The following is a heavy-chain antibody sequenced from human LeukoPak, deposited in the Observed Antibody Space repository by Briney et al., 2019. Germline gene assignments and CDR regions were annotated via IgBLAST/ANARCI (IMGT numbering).Heavy chain of an antibody. V-gene: IGHV3-48*03. Sequence: GGSLRLSCAASGFTFSSYEMNWVRQAPGKGLEWVSYISSSGSTTYYADSVKGRFTISRDNAKNSLYLQMNSLRAEDTAVYYYARDRPPIEPYYMDVWGKGTTVTVSS. CDR2: ISSSGSTT. CDR3: ARDRPPIEPYYMDV. J-gene: IGHJ6*03. D-gene: IGHD2-21*01. CDR1: GFTFSSYE.